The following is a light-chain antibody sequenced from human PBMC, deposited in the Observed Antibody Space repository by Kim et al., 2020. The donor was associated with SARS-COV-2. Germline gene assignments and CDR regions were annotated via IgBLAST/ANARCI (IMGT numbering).Light chain of an antibody. CDR1: QYISNY. J-gene: IGKJ4*01. Sequence: EIVMTQSPATLSVSPGERATLSCRASQYISNYLAWYQVKPGQPPRLLIYGASARATGVTARYSGGGSWTEFTLTISSLQSEDFAVYYCQQYNDWPLLTFGGGTKVDIK. CDR3: QQYNDWPLLT. V-gene: IGKV3D-15*01. CDR2: GAS.